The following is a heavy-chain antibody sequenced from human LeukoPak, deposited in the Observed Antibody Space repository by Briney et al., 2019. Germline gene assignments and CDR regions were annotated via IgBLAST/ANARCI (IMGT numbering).Heavy chain of an antibody. CDR1: GYTLTELS. CDR3: ATEKLIRGVVIFGSY. CDR2: FDPEDGET. J-gene: IGHJ4*01. Sequence: ASVKVSCKVSGYTLTELSMHWVRQAPGKGLEWMGGFDPEDGETIYAQKFQGRVTMTEDTSTDTAYMELSSLPSEDTSVYYCATEKLIRGVVIFGSYWGHRTPVTLSS. V-gene: IGHV1-24*01. D-gene: IGHD3-3*01.